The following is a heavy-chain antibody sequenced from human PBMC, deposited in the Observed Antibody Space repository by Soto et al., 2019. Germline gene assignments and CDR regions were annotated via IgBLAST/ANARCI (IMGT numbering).Heavy chain of an antibody. V-gene: IGHV4-39*01. CDR3: ASVVVGAARQTGSDH. CDR1: HGSITSGDYF. CDR2: VHSSGGT. D-gene: IGHD2-15*01. Sequence: SETLSLTCTVSHGSITSGDYFWAWIRQPPGKGLEFIGSVHSSGGTYYSPSLKSRASISIDKSRNQFSLKLTSVNAGDTAVYFCASVVVGAARQTGSDHWGQGTLVTVSS. J-gene: IGHJ4*02.